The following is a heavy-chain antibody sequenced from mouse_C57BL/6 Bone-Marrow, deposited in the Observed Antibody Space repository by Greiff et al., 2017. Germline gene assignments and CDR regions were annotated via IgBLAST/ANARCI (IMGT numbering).Heavy chain of an antibody. J-gene: IGHJ2*01. CDR3: ARKNWGIDY. CDR1: GYTFTSYW. V-gene: IGHV1-64*01. CDR2: IHPNSGST. Sequence: QVQLKQPGAELVKPGASVKLSCKASGYTFTSYWMHWVKQRPGQGLEWIGMIHPNSGSTNYNEKFKSKATLTVDKSSSTAYMQLSSLTSEDSAVYYCARKNWGIDYWGQGTTLTVSS.